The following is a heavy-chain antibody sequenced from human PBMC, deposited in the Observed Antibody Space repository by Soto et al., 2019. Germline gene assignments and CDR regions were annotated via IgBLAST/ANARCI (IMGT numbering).Heavy chain of an antibody. CDR3: GRAWRASTATWDS. J-gene: IGHJ4*02. D-gene: IGHD1-26*01. V-gene: IGHV4-34*01. CDR2: INHSGSA. Sequence: SGTLRLTCAVYGGSFSGYYWSWIRQPPGKGLEWMGEINHSGSANYNASPKSRLSTSVDASKNHFSLKLIPVTTADAAAYYCGRAWRASTATWDSWGKGPRV. CDR1: GGSFSGYY.